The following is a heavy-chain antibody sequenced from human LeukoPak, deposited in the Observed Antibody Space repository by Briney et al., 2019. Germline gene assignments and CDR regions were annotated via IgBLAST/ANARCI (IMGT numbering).Heavy chain of an antibody. V-gene: IGHV3-23*01. CDR2: IGSVGHST. CDR1: GFRFSDAA. D-gene: IGHD2-2*02. CDR3: AKAIELSI. Sequence: GRSLRPSCAAAGFRFSDAAMTWVRQAPGKGLEWVSLIGSVGHSTYYGDSVKGRSTISRDNSNNTLSLQMNSLRVEDTAMYYCAKAIELSILGLGTMVTVSS. J-gene: IGHJ3*02.